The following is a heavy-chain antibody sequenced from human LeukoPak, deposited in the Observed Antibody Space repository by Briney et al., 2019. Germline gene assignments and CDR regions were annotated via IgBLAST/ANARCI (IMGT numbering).Heavy chain of an antibody. J-gene: IGHJ6*02. CDR3: ARHFHLIYYYGMDV. CDR1: GYTFTSYG. CDR2: ISAYNGNT. D-gene: IGHD2-8*01. Sequence: ASVKVSCKASGYTFTSYGISWVRQAPGPGLEWMGWISAYNGNTNYAQKLQGRVAMTTDTSTSTAYMELRSLRSDDTAVYYCARHFHLIYYYGMDVWGQGTTVTVSS. V-gene: IGHV1-18*01.